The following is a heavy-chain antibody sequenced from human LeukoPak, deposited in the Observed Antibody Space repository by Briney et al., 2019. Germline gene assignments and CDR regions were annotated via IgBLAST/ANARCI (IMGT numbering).Heavy chain of an antibody. CDR3: ATRALEGIDAFDI. J-gene: IGHJ3*02. Sequence: SETLSLTCTVSGGSISSYYWSWIRQPPGKGLEWIGYIYYSGSTNYNPSLKSRVTISVDTSKNQFSLKLSSVTAADTAVYYCATRALEGIDAFDIWGQGTMVTVSS. CDR1: GGSISSYY. D-gene: IGHD3-10*01. V-gene: IGHV4-59*08. CDR2: IYYSGST.